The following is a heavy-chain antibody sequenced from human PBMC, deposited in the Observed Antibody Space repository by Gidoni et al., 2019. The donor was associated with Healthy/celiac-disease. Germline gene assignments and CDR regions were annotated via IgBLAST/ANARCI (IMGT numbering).Heavy chain of an antibody. J-gene: IGHJ4*02. CDR1: GFTFSSYA. V-gene: IGHV3-23*04. D-gene: IGHD2-15*01. CDR3: AKARIVVVVAATPGYYFDY. Sequence: EVQLVESGGGLVQPGGSLRLSCAASGFTFSSYAMSWVRQAPGKGLEWVSAISGSGGSTYYADSVKGRFTISRDNSKNTLYLQMNSLRAEDTAVYYCAKARIVVVVAATPGYYFDYWGQGTLVTVSS. CDR2: ISGSGGST.